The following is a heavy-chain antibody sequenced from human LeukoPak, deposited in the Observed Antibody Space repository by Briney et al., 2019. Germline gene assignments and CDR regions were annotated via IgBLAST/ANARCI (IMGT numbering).Heavy chain of an antibody. CDR1: GYTFTDYY. CDR2: TSPDSGDT. CDR3: ARVRLRNGYNWFDP. V-gene: IGHV1-8*03. Sequence: GASVKVSCKASGYTFTDYYINWVRQAPGQGLEWMGWTSPDSGDTGYAHKFQGRVTITRNTSITTAYMELRSLTFEDTAVYYCARVRLRNGYNWFDPWGQGTLVTVSS. J-gene: IGHJ5*02. D-gene: IGHD3-3*01.